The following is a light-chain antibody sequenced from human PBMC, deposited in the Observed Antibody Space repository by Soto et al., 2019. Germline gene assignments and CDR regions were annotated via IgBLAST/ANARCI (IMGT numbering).Light chain of an antibody. CDR3: QQYGSSPRT. CDR2: GAS. CDR1: QSVSSN. Sequence: IVLTQSPATLSVSPGERATLSSRASQSVSSNLAWYQQKPGQAPRLLIYGASSRATGIPDRFSGSGSGTDFTLTISRLEPEDFAVYYCQQYGSSPRTFGQGTKVDIK. J-gene: IGKJ1*01. V-gene: IGKV3-20*01.